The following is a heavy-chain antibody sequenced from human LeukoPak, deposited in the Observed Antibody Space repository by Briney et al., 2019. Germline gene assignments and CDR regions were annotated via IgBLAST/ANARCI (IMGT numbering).Heavy chain of an antibody. J-gene: IGHJ4*02. Sequence: GESLRLSCAASGFTFSNYAMSWVRQAPAKGLEWVSAISGTGGSTHYADSVKGRFTISRDNAKNTLYLQMNSLRAEDTAVYYCAKDDRREGDYGAVDHWGQGTLVTVPS. D-gene: IGHD4-17*01. V-gene: IGHV3-23*01. CDR3: AKDDRREGDYGAVDH. CDR2: ISGTGGST. CDR1: GFTFSNYA.